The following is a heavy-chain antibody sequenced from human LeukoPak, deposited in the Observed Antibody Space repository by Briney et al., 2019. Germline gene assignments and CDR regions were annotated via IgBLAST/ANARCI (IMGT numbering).Heavy chain of an antibody. Sequence: TSQTLSLTCTVSGGSISSGEYYWSWIRQPPGKGLEWIGYFSYTGSTYYNPSVKSRVSISVDTSKNQFSLKLTSVTAADTAVHNCARAWNGYFYAFDSWGQGTLVTVSS. V-gene: IGHV4-30-4*01. CDR1: GGSISSGEYY. CDR3: ARAWNGYFYAFDS. CDR2: FSYTGST. D-gene: IGHD1-1*01. J-gene: IGHJ4*02.